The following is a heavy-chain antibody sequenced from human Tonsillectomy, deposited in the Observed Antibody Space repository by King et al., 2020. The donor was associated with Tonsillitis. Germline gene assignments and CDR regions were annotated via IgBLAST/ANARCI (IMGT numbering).Heavy chain of an antibody. J-gene: IGHJ4*02. CDR2: IKRKIDGGTT. CDR3: STAYYYDSSGYYYLPFDY. CDR1: GFTISNAW. V-gene: IGHV3-15*01. Sequence: VQLVESGGGLVKPGGSLRLSCAASGFTISNAWMSWVRQAPGKGLAWVGRIKRKIDGGTTDYAAPVKGRFTISRDDSKNTLYLQMNSLKTEDTALYYCSTAYYYDSSGYYYLPFDYWGQGTLVTVSS. D-gene: IGHD3-22*01.